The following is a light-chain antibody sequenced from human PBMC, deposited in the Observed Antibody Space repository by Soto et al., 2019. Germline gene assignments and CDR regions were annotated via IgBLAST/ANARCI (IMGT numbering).Light chain of an antibody. CDR3: QQSYSLPPTWT. V-gene: IGKV1-39*01. J-gene: IGKJ1*01. Sequence: DIQMTQSPSTLPASVGDRVTITCRAIQSISSWLAWYQQKPGKAPKLLIYATSSLQSGVPSRFSGSGSGTEFTLTISSLQPEDFATYYCQQSYSLPPTWTFGQGTKVDIK. CDR2: ATS. CDR1: QSISSW.